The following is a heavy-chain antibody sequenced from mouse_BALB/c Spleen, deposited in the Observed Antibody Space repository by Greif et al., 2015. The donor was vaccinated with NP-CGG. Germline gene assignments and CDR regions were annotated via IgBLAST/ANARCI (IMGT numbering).Heavy chain of an antibody. D-gene: IGHD2-1*01. J-gene: IGHJ4*01. CDR2: IFPGSGNT. V-gene: IGHV1-66*01. Sequence: VQLQESGPELVKPGASVKISCKASGYSFTSYYIHWVKQRPGQGLEWIGWIFPGSGNTKYNEKFKGKATLTADTSSSTAYMQLSSLTSEDSAVYFCAREGGNYGWAMDYWGQGTSVTVSS. CDR1: GYSFTSYY. CDR3: AREGGNYGWAMDY.